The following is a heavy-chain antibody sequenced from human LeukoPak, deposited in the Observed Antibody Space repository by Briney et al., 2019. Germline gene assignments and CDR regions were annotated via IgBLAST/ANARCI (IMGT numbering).Heavy chain of an antibody. CDR3: ARGQWLAFDY. J-gene: IGHJ4*02. Sequence: GGSLRLSCAASGFTFSSYEMNWVRQAPGKGLEWVSYISSSGSTIYYADSVKGRFTISRDNAKNSLYLQMNSLRDEDTDVYYCARGQWLAFDYWGQGTLVTVSS. V-gene: IGHV3-48*03. CDR1: GFTFSSYE. D-gene: IGHD6-19*01. CDR2: ISSSGSTI.